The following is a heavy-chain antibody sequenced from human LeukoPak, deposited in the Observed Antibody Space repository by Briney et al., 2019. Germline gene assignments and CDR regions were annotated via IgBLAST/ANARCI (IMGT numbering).Heavy chain of an antibody. Sequence: KPSETLSLTCTVSRGSVSSYYWSWIRQPPGKGLEWIGYIYYSGSTNYNPSLTSRVTISVDRIKNQFSLKLSSVTAADTAVYYCARLWSPMVEIDYWGQGALVTVSS. CDR3: ARLWSPMVEIDY. CDR2: IYYSGST. J-gene: IGHJ4*02. D-gene: IGHD2-15*01. V-gene: IGHV4-59*08. CDR1: RGSVSSYY.